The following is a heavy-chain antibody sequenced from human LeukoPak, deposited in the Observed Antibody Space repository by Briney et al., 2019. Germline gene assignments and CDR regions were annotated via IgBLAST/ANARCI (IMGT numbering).Heavy chain of an antibody. V-gene: IGHV1-2*02. J-gene: IGHJ4*02. CDR3: ARHTLYGSGSYYVYYFDY. Sequence: ASVKVSCKASGYTFTGYYMHWVRQAPGQGLEWMGWINPNSGGTNYAQKFQGRVTMTRDTSISTAYMELSRLRSDDTAVYYCARHTLYGSGSYYVYYFDYWGQGTLVTVSS. CDR1: GYTFTGYY. CDR2: INPNSGGT. D-gene: IGHD3-10*01.